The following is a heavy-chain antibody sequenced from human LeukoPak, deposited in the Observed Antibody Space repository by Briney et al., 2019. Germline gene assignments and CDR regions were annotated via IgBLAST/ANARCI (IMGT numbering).Heavy chain of an antibody. Sequence: SETLSLTCAVYGGSFSGYYWSWLRQPPGKGLEWIGEINHSGSTNYNPSLKSRVTISVDTSKNQFSLKLSSVTAADTAVYYCARGRRNFWSGYYVNWFDPWGQGTLVTVSS. D-gene: IGHD3-3*01. V-gene: IGHV4-34*01. CDR2: INHSGST. CDR1: GGSFSGYY. J-gene: IGHJ5*02. CDR3: ARGRRNFWSGYYVNWFDP.